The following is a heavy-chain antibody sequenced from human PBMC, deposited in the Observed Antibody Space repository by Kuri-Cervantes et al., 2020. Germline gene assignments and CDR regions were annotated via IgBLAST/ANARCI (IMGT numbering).Heavy chain of an antibody. CDR1: GGTFSSYA. CDR3: ARGFPSTPGERSWFYYYYGMDV. V-gene: IGHV1-69*13. J-gene: IGHJ6*02. Sequence: SVKVSCKASGGTFSSYAISWVRQAPGQGLEWMGGIIPIFGTANYAQKFQGRVTITADESTGTAYMELSSLRSEDTAVYYCARGFPSTPGERSWFYYYYGMDVWGQGTTVTVSS. CDR2: IIPIFGTA. D-gene: IGHD3-16*01.